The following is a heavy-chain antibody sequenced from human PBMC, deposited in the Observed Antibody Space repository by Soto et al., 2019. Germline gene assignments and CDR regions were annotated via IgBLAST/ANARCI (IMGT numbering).Heavy chain of an antibody. Sequence: PSETLSLTCSVSGDSITDNFWSWIRQPPGRGLEWIGYIYYSGSTDYNPSLKSRVTISVDLSRNQFSLTLRSVTAADTAVYYCARHNYGSGSTYFDYWGQGTLVTVSS. CDR3: ARHNYGSGSTYFDY. D-gene: IGHD3-10*01. CDR2: IYYSGST. J-gene: IGHJ4*02. CDR1: GDSITDNF. V-gene: IGHV4-59*01.